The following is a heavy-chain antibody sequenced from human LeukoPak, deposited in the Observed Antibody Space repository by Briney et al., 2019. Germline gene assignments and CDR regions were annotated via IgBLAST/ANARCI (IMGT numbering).Heavy chain of an antibody. J-gene: IGHJ4*02. V-gene: IGHV3-48*01. CDR3: TRDPEALDY. Sequence: AGSLRLSCAASGFTFSTYSMNWVRQAPGKGLEWVSYITSNSRTRHYADSVKGRFTISRDNAKNSLFLQMDSLRAEDTAVYYCTRDPEALDYWGQGTQVTVSS. CDR2: ITSNSRTR. CDR1: GFTFSTYS.